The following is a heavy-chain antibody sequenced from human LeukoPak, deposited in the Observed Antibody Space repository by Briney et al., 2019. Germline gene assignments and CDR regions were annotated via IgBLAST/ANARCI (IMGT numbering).Heavy chain of an antibody. CDR1: GDSISTSSYY. J-gene: IGHJ4*02. Sequence: SETLSLTCAVSGDSISTSSYYWGWIRQPPGKGLEWIGSLYYSGSTCYNPSLKSRVNISPDTSKNQFSLKLSSVTAADTAVYYCARARRDVAEAMDWGQGTLVTVSS. V-gene: IGHV4-39*07. CDR2: LYYSGST. CDR3: ARARRDVAEAMD. D-gene: IGHD1-14*01.